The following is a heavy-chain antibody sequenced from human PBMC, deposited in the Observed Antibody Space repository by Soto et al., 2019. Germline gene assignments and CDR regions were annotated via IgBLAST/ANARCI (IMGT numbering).Heavy chain of an antibody. Sequence: SETLSLTCDVSGDSMRSSRFYWGWFRQPPGKGLEWIATVFYTGSSYYNSSLQSRATISVDTSKNRSSLDLRSVTAADTAIYYCARHGHVRERPFYYYGMDVGGQGTTVT. J-gene: IGHJ6*02. V-gene: IGHV4-39*01. D-gene: IGHD1-1*01. CDR3: ARHGHVRERPFYYYGMDV. CDR1: GDSMRSSRFY. CDR2: VFYTGSS.